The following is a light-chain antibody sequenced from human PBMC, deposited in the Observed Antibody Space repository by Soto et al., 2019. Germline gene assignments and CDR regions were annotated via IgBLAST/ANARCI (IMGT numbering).Light chain of an antibody. CDR2: AAS. Sequence: DIQMTQSPSSVSASVGDRVTITCRASQGIRSWLAWYQQKPGKAPKLLIYAASTLQSGVPSRFSGSGSGTDFTLTISSLQPEDVETYYCQKYNSATWTFGQGTKVDIK. CDR3: QKYNSATWT. J-gene: IGKJ1*01. CDR1: QGIRSW. V-gene: IGKV1-27*01.